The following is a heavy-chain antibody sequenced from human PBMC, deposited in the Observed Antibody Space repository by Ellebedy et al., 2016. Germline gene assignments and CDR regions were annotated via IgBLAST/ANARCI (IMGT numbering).Heavy chain of an antibody. CDR3: ARHRGEPPAAMYFNP. D-gene: IGHD2-2*01. J-gene: IGHJ5*02. V-gene: IGHV4-39*01. CDR1: GGSISSSSYY. CDR2: IYYSGST. Sequence: SETLSLXCTVSGGSISSSSYYWGWIRQPPGKGLEWIGSIYYSGSTYYNPSLKSRVTISVDTSKNQFSLKLSSVTAADTAVYYCARHRGEPPAAMYFNPWGQGTLVTVSS.